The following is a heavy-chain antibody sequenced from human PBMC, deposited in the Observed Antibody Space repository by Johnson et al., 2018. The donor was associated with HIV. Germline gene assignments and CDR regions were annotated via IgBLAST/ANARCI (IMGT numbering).Heavy chain of an antibody. Sequence: QVQLVESGGGLVQPGRSLRLSCAASGFTFTSFALHWVRQAPGKGLEWVARISYDGSNTSYADSVQGRFTISRDNSKHTLYLQMNSLRAEDTAVYYCARDRAAAGTDALDIWGQGTMVTVSS. CDR3: ARDRAAAGTDALDI. CDR1: GFTFTSFA. J-gene: IGHJ3*02. CDR2: ISYDGSNT. D-gene: IGHD6-13*01. V-gene: IGHV3-30*04.